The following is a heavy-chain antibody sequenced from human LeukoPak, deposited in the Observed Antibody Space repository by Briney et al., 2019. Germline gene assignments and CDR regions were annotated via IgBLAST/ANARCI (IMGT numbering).Heavy chain of an antibody. CDR2: IYYSGST. V-gene: IGHV4-39*07. J-gene: IGHJ4*02. CDR1: GGSISSSTDY. D-gene: IGHD2-2*01. Sequence: PSETLSLTCTVSGGSISSSTDYWGWIRQPPGKGLEWIGAIYYSGSTYYNPSLESRVTISIDTSKNQFSLKLSSVTAADTAVYYCARPYCSSTSCYAPFDYWGQGSLVTVSS. CDR3: ARPYCSSTSCYAPFDY.